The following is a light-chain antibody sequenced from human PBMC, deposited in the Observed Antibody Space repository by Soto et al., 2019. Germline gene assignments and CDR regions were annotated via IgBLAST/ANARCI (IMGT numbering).Light chain of an antibody. Sequence: DIQMTQSPSSLSASVGDRVTITCRASQSISSYLNWYQQKPGKAPKLLIYAASSLQSGVPSRFSGSGSETDFTLTISSLQPEDFATYYCQRSYSTPRTFGQGTKVDIK. CDR3: QRSYSTPRT. J-gene: IGKJ1*01. CDR2: AAS. CDR1: QSISSY. V-gene: IGKV1-39*01.